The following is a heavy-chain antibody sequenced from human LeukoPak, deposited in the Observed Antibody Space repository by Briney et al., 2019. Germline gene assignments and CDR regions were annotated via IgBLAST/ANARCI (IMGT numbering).Heavy chain of an antibody. V-gene: IGHV4-61*02. J-gene: IGHJ4*02. CDR3: ASSKTTGIFDY. D-gene: IGHD4-17*01. Sequence: SQTLSLTCTVSGGSISSGSYYWSWIRQPAGEGLEWIGRIYTSGSTNYNPSLKSRVTISVDTSKNQFSLKLSSVTAADTAVYYCASSKTTGIFDYWGQGTLVTVSS. CDR1: GGSISSGSYY. CDR2: IYTSGST.